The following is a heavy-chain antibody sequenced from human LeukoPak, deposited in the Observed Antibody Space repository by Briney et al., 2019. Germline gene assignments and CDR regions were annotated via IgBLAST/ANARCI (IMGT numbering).Heavy chain of an antibody. CDR2: ISSSGNTI. Sequence: GGSLRLSCIASKFTFGDYGMNWVRQAPGKGLEWVSFISSSGNTIYYTDSVKGRFTISRDNAKNSLYLQMNSLRAEDTAVYYCARDPTAAAGAYYFDYWGQGTLVTVSS. CDR1: KFTFGDYG. CDR3: ARDPTAAAGAYYFDY. J-gene: IGHJ4*02. D-gene: IGHD6-13*01. V-gene: IGHV3-48*04.